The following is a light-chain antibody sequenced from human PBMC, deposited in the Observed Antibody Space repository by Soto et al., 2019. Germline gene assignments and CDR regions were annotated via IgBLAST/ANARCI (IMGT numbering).Light chain of an antibody. CDR3: QHYNNWPT. CDR2: DAS. J-gene: IGKJ1*01. Sequence: EIVLTQSPGTLSLSPGERATLSCRASQSVSSNYLAWYQQKPGLAPRLLIYDASNRATGIPDRFSGSGSGTDFTLTISSLQSEDFALYYCQHYNNWPTFGQGTKVDIK. V-gene: IGKV3D-20*01. CDR1: QSVSSNY.